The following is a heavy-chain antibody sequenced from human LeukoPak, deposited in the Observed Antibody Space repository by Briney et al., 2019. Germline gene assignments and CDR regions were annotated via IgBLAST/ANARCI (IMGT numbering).Heavy chain of an antibody. J-gene: IGHJ3*01. D-gene: IGHD1-26*01. Sequence: ASVTVSCKASKSTFNAYFVHWVRQAPGQGLEWVGWISPNNGVTNLAQKFEGWVTMTRDTSTSTASMEVTRLRSDDTAVYYCAVGSYKAFDVWGQGTMVTVSS. CDR3: AVGSYKAFDV. CDR2: ISPNNGVT. CDR1: KSTFNAYF. V-gene: IGHV1-2*04.